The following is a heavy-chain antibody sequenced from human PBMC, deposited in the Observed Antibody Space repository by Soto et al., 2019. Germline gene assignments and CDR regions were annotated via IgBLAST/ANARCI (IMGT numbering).Heavy chain of an antibody. CDR2: INAGNGNT. D-gene: IGHD3-3*01. CDR3: ARGGDSRIFGVVIHFDY. CDR1: GYTFPSYA. J-gene: IGHJ4*02. Sequence: ASVKVSCKASGYTFPSYAMHWVRQAPGQRLEWMGWINAGNGNTTYSQKFQGRVTITRDTSASTAYMELSSLRSEDTAVYYCARGGDSRIFGVVIHFDYWGQGTLVTVPS. V-gene: IGHV1-3*01.